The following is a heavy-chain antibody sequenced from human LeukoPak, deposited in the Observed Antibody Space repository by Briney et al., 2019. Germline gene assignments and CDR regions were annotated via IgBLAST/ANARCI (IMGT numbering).Heavy chain of an antibody. D-gene: IGHD2-2*01. Sequence: PGGSLRLSCATSGFTFSDYALAWVRQAPGKGLEWASFTSHTGSSTYYADSVKGRFTVSRDNSKNTLYLQMNSLRAEDTAVYHCAKAGCSSTTCYSNSWGQGTLVTVSS. CDR3: AKAGCSSTTCYSNS. V-gene: IGHV3-23*01. CDR1: GFTFSDYA. CDR2: TSHTGSST. J-gene: IGHJ5*02.